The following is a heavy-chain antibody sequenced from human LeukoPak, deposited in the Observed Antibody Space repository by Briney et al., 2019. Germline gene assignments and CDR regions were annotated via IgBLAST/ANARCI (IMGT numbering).Heavy chain of an antibody. J-gene: IGHJ4*02. CDR1: GGSISGYF. V-gene: IGHV4-4*07. D-gene: IGHD3-3*01. CDR3: ARDPVLEHYFDY. Sequence: SETLSLTCSVSGGSISGYFWSWIRQPAGKGLEWIGRVYTGGSINYNPSLKSRVTISLDTSRSQFSPKLTSVTAADTAVYYCARDPVLEHYFDYWGQGTLVTVSS. CDR2: VYTGGSI.